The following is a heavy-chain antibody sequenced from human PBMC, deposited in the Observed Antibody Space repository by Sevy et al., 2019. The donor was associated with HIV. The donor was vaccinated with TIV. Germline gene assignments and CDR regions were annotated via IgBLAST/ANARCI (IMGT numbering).Heavy chain of an antibody. J-gene: IGHJ4*02. CDR2: IKQDGSER. Sequence: GGSLRLSCAASGFTFSSYWMSWVRQAPGKGLEWVANIKQDGSERYYLDSVKGRFTISRDNAKNSLYLQMDSLRAEDTAVYYCARDADYYDSSGYAYWGQGTLVTVSS. V-gene: IGHV3-7*01. CDR3: ARDADYYDSSGYAY. D-gene: IGHD3-22*01. CDR1: GFTFSSYW.